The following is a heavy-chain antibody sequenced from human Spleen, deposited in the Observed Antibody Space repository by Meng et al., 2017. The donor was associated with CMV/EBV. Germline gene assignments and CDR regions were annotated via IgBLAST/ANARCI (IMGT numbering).Heavy chain of an antibody. CDR1: GASITSGNYD. CDR2: VNTGGST. J-gene: IGHJ4*02. D-gene: IGHD7-27*01. CDR3: ARGINWGFDL. V-gene: IGHV4-61*02. Sequence: PKESGPGLVKPSQTLSFICTVSGASITSGNYDWSWLRQSAGKGLEWMGRVNTGGSTYYTPSLTSRVTMSLDTSKNQFSLSLTSVTAADTAVYYCARGINWGFDLWGQGALVTVSS.